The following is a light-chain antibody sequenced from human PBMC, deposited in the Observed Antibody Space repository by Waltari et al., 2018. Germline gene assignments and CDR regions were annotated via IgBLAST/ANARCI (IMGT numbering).Light chain of an antibody. CDR2: DVN. J-gene: IGLJ3*02. CDR3: ASYTTSYTWV. V-gene: IGLV2-14*03. Sequence: QSALTQPASVSGSPGQSLTISCAGPTRDLGTSNFVAWYQQLPGKVPKLIFYDVNKRPSGVSNRFSGSKSGNTASLTISGLLAEDEADYYCASYTTSYTWVFGGGTRLAVL. CDR1: TRDLGTSNF.